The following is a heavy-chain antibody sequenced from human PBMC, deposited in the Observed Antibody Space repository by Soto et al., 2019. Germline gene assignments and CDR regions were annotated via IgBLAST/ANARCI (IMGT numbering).Heavy chain of an antibody. CDR3: ARDRGAVTGQYFDY. J-gene: IGHJ4*02. D-gene: IGHD6-19*01. CDR2: ISTSGTSA. CDR1: GFTFSGFY. Sequence: QVQLEESGGGLVKPGGSLRLSCAASGFTFSGFYMSWIRQAPGKGLEYISFISTSGTSANYADSVKGRFIISRYNAKNSLYLQMDSLRADDTAVYYCARDRGAVTGQYFDYWGQGTLVTVSS. V-gene: IGHV3-11*05.